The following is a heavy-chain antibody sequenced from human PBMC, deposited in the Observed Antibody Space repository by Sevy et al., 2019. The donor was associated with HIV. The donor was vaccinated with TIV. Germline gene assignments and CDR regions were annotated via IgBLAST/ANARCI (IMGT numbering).Heavy chain of an antibody. Sequence: SETLSLTCTVSGDSISSYYWSWIRQPPGKGLEWIGYIYYSGSTNYSPSLKSRVAISKDTSKNQFSLKLSSVTAADTAVYYCARALQDYYYGMDVWGQGTTVTVSS. V-gene: IGHV4-59*01. CDR2: IYYSGST. J-gene: IGHJ6*02. CDR3: ARALQDYYYGMDV. CDR1: GDSISSYY.